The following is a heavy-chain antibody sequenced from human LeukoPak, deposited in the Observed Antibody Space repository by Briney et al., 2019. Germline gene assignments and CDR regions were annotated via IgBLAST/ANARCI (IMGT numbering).Heavy chain of an antibody. D-gene: IGHD1-1*01. CDR2: IKSKVDGGTT. Sequence: PGGSLRLSCAASGFTFSSYAMSWVRQAPGKGLQWVARIKSKVDGGTTEYAAPVRGRFTISRDDSKNTVFLQMSSLKNEDTALYYYAAELPTMEPQIDCWGQGTLVIVSS. V-gene: IGHV3-15*01. CDR1: GFTFSSYA. J-gene: IGHJ4*02. CDR3: AAELPTMEPQIDC.